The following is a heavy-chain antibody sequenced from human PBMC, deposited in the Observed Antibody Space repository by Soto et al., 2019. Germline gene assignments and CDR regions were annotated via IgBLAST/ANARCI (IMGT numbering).Heavy chain of an antibody. CDR3: AKDHFFGLQQLEPFDY. D-gene: IGHD6-13*01. V-gene: IGHV3-30*18. Sequence: GGSLRLSCAASGFTFSSYGMHWVRQAPGKGLEWVAVTSYDGSEKYYADSVKGRFTISRDNSKNTLSLQMNSLRAEDTAVYYCAKDHFFGLQQLEPFDYWGQGTLVTVSS. CDR1: GFTFSSYG. CDR2: TSYDGSEK. J-gene: IGHJ4*02.